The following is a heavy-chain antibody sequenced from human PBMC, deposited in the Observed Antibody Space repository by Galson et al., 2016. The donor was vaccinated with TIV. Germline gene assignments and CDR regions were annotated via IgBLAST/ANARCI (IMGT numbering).Heavy chain of an antibody. J-gene: IGHJ1*01. CDR2: INAGGGIT. CDR3: AKDALEWTVRGQLVN. CDR1: GFSFNKYA. Sequence: SLRLSCAGSGFSFNKYAMSWVRQTPERGLEWISNINAGGGITNYADSVQGRFTMSRDNSKNTLYLHMNDLRGDDTAIYFCAKDALEWTVRGQLVNWGQGTRVTVSS. D-gene: IGHD3-10*01. V-gene: IGHV3-23*01.